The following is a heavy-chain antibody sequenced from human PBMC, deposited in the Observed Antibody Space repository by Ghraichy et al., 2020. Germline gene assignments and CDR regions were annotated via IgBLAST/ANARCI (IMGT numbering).Heavy chain of an antibody. CDR2: ISGSGGTT. CDR1: GFTFSSYA. D-gene: IGHD3-10*01. J-gene: IGHJ3*01. Sequence: ESLNISCAASGFTFSSYAMSWVRQAPGKGLEWVSTISGSGGTTYYADSVGGRFTISRDNSRNTLYLQMNSLRADDTAVYYCATKSSFDFWGQGTMVTVSS. CDR3: ATKSSFDF. V-gene: IGHV3-23*01.